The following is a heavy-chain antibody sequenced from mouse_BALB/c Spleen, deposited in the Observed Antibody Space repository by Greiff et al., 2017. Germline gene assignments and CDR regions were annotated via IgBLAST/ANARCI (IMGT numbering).Heavy chain of an antibody. V-gene: IGHV5-12-1*01. CDR2: ISSGGGST. J-gene: IGHJ4*01. CDR3: ARQDYPYAMDY. CDR1: GFAFSSYD. Sequence: EVQRVESGGGLVKPGGSLKLSCAASGFAFSSYDMSWVRQTPEKRLEWVAYISSGGGSTYYPDTVKGRFTISRDNAKNTLYLQMSSLKSEDTAMYYCARQDYPYAMDYWGQGTSVTVSS. D-gene: IGHD5-5*01.